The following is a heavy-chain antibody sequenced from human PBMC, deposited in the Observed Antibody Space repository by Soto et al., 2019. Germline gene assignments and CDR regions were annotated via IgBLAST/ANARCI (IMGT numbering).Heavy chain of an antibody. D-gene: IGHD5-12*01. CDR3: ARGRGYDYDAFDI. CDR1: GYTFTSYA. Sequence: ASVKVSCKASGYTFTSYAMHWVRQAPGQRLEWMGWINAGNGNTKYSQKFQGRVTITRDTSASTAYMELSSLRPEDTAVYYCARGRGYDYDAFDIWGQGTMVTVSS. J-gene: IGHJ3*02. CDR2: INAGNGNT. V-gene: IGHV1-3*01.